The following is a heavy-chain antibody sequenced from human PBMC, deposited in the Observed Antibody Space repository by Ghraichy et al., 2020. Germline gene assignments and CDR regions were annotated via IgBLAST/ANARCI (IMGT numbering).Heavy chain of an antibody. J-gene: IGHJ6*02. V-gene: IGHV4-39*02. CDR1: GGSISSSSYY. D-gene: IGHD3-3*01. CDR2: IYYSGST. CDR3: ARDYDFWSGYPYGMDV. Sequence: SETLSLTCTVSGGSISSSSYYWGWIRQPPGKGLEWIGSIYYSGSTYYNPSLKSRVTISVDTSKNQFSLKLSSVTAADTAVYYCARDYDFWSGYPYGMDVWGQGTTVTVSS.